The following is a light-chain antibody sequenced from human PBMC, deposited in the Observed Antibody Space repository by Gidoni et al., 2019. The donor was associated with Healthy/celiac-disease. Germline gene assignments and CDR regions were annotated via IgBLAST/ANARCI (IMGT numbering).Light chain of an antibody. V-gene: IGLV2-8*01. CDR2: EVS. J-gene: IGLJ2*01. Sequence: QSALTQPPSASGSPGQSVTISCTGTSSDVGGYNYVSWYQQHPGKAPKLMIYEVSKRPSGVPDRFSGSKSGNTASLTVSGLQAEDEADYYCSSYAGNFEVFGGGTKLTVL. CDR1: SSDVGGYNY. CDR3: SSYAGNFEV.